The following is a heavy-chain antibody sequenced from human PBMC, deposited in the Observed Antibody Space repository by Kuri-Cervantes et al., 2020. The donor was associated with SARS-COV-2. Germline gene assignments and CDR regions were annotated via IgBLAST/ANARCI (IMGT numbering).Heavy chain of an antibody. CDR2: IIPIFGIA. CDR1: GGTFSSYA. V-gene: IGHV1-69*04. D-gene: IGHD3-22*01. Sequence: SVKVSCKASGGTFSSYAISWVRQAPGQGLEWMGRIIPIFGIANYAQKFQGRVTITADKSTSTAYMELSSLRPEDTAVYYCARDGAYNYYDSNYYGMDVWGQGTTVTVSS. CDR3: ARDGAYNYYDSNYYGMDV. J-gene: IGHJ6*02.